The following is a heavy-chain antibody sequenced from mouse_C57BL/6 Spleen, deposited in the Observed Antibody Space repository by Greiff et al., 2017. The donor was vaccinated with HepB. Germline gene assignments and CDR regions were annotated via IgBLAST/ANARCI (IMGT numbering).Heavy chain of an antibody. J-gene: IGHJ4*01. V-gene: IGHV5-17*01. CDR3: ARRHYGSSLYAMDY. D-gene: IGHD1-1*01. CDR2: ISSGSSTI. CDR1: GFTFSDYG. Sequence: EVKLMESGGGLVKPGGSLKLSCAASGFTFSDYGMHWVRQAPEKGLEWVAYISSGSSTIYYADTVKGRFTISRDNAKNTLFLQMTSLRSEDTAMYYCARRHYGSSLYAMDYWGQGTSVTVSS.